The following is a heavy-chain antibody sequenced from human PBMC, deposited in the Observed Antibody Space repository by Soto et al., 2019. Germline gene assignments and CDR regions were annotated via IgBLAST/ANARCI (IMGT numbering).Heavy chain of an antibody. CDR1: GYTFTSYY. V-gene: IGHV1-46*01. D-gene: IGHD4-4*01. CDR3: ARGHSNYDYYYYGMDV. CDR2: INPSGGST. J-gene: IGHJ6*02. Sequence: ASVKVSCKASGYTFTSYYMHWVRQAPGQGLEWMGIINPSGGSTSYAQKFQGRVTMTRDTSTSTVYMELSSLRSEDTAVCYCARGHSNYDYYYYGMDVWGQGTTVTVSS.